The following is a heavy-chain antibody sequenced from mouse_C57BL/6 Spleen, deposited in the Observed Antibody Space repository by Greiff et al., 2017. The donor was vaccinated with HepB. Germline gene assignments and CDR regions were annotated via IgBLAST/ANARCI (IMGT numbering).Heavy chain of an antibody. Sequence: VQLQQSGPELVKPGASVKISCKASGYAFSSSWMNWVKQRPGKGLEWIGRIYPGDGDTNYNGKFKGKATLTADKSSSTAYMQLSSLTSEDSAVYFCARGGVWSNYVFFDYWGQGTTLTVSS. CDR2: IYPGDGDT. V-gene: IGHV1-82*01. J-gene: IGHJ2*01. CDR1: GYAFSSSW. D-gene: IGHD2-5*01. CDR3: ARGGVWSNYVFFDY.